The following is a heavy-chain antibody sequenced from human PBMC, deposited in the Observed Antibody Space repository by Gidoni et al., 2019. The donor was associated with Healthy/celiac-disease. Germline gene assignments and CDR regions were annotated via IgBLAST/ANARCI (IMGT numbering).Heavy chain of an antibody. CDR3: AIVGELSLGYDY. CDR2: FDSEDGET. D-gene: IGHD3-16*02. V-gene: IGHV1-24*01. J-gene: IGHJ4*02. Sequence: QVQLVQSGAEVKKPGDSVKVSCKVSGYPITELSMHWVRQAPGKGVEWMGVFDSEDGETIYAQKFKGRVTMTEDTSTDTAYMELSSLRSEDTAVYYCAIVGELSLGYDYWGQGTLVTVSS. CDR1: GYPITELS.